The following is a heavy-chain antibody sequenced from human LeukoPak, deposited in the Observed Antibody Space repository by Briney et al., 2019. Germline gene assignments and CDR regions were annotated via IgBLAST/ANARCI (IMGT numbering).Heavy chain of an antibody. J-gene: IGHJ6*03. CDR3: ARDFHGSGSYRTSYYYYYYMDV. CDR2: INPSGGST. CDR1: GGTFSSYA. D-gene: IGHD1-26*01. Sequence: GASVKVSCKASGGTFSSYAISWVRQAPGQGLEWMGIINPSGGSTSYAQKFQGRVTMTRDMSTSTVYMELSSLRSEDTAVYYCARDFHGSGSYRTSYYYYYYMDVWGKGTTVTVSS. V-gene: IGHV1-46*01.